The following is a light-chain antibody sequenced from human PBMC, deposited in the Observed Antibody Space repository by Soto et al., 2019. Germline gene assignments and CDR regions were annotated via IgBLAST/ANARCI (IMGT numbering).Light chain of an antibody. CDR3: QTWGV. CDR2: LNSDGSH. J-gene: IGLJ2*01. CDR1: SGHSSYA. V-gene: IGLV4-69*01. Sequence: QPVLTQSPSASASLGASVKLTCTLSSGHSSYAIAWHQQQPEKGPRYLMKLNSDGSHSKGDGIPDRFSGSSSGAERYLIISSLQSEDEADYYCQTWGVFGGGTKLTVL.